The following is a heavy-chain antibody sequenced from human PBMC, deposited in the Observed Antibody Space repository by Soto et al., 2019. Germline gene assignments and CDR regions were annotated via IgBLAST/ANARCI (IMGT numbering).Heavy chain of an antibody. J-gene: IGHJ4*02. CDR3: VREHIVVVTAILDY. V-gene: IGHV6-1*01. CDR1: GDSVSSYSAA. Sequence: SQTLSLTCAISGDSVSSYSAAWNWIRQSPSRGLEWLGRTYYRFKWYNDYALSVKSRITINPDTSKNQFSLQLNSVSPEDTAVYYCVREHIVVVTAILDYWGQGNLVTVS. CDR2: TYYRFKWYN. D-gene: IGHD2-21*02.